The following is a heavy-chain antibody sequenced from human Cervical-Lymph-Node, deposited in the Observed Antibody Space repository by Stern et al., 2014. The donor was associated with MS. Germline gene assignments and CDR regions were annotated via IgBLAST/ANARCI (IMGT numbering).Heavy chain of an antibody. V-gene: IGHV1-46*03. CDR1: GYTFTSYY. CDR2: INPSGGST. Sequence: HVQLVHSGAEVKKPGASVKVSCKASGYTFTSYYMHWVRQAPGQGLEWMGIINPSGGSTTYAQKFQGRVTMTRDTSTSTVYMELSSLRSEDTAVYFCARDPYCSTTSCYEPMFDYWGQGTLVTVSS. J-gene: IGHJ4*02. D-gene: IGHD2-2*01. CDR3: ARDPYCSTTSCYEPMFDY.